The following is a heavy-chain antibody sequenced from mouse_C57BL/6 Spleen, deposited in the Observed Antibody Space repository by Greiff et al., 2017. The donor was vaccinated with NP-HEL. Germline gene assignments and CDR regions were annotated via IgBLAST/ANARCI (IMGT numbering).Heavy chain of an antibody. CDR1: GYTFTSYW. CDR2: IDPSYSYT. CDR3: ARSGAAQGPLDY. D-gene: IGHD3-2*02. J-gene: IGHJ2*01. Sequence: VQLQQPGAELVMPGASVKLSCKASGYTFTSYWMHWVKQRPGQGLEWIGEIDPSYSYTNYNQKFKGKSTLTVDKSSSTAYMQLSSLTSEDSAVYYCARSGAAQGPLDYWGQGTTLTVSS. V-gene: IGHV1-69*01.